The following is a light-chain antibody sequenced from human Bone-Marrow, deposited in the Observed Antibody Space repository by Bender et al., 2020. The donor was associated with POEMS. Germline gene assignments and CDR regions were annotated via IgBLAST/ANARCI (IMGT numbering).Light chain of an antibody. V-gene: IGLV1-47*01. J-gene: IGLJ3*02. CDR3: SSFTSSNTLV. CDR1: SSNIGSNY. Sequence: QSVLTQPPSASGTPGQTVTISCSGSSSNIGSNYVYWYQQLPGRTPKLLIYRNSPRPSGVPDRFSGSKSGNTASLTVSGLQAEDEADYYCSSFTSSNTLVFGGMTKVTVL. CDR2: RNS.